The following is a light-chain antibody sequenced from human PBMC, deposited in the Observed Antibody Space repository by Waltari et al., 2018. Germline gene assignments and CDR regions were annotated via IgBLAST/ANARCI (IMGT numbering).Light chain of an antibody. J-gene: IGKJ1*01. V-gene: IGKV1-NL1*01. Sequence: DIQMTQSPYSLSASVGDRVTITCRASQGISNSLAWYQQKAGKAPKLLLYAASRLESGVPSRFSGSGSGTDYTLTISSLQPEDFATYYCQQYYSIPPTFGQGTKVEIK. CDR1: QGISNS. CDR3: QQYYSIPPT. CDR2: AAS.